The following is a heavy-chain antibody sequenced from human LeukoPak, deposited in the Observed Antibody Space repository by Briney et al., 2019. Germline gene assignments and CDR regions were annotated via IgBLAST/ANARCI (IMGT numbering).Heavy chain of an antibody. Sequence: ASVKVSCKASGYTFTSYGISWVRQAPGQGLEWMGWISAYNGNTNYAQKLQGRVTMTTDTSTSTAYMELRSLRSDDTAVYYCARDRGSIAARSHYYYGMDVWGQGTTVTVSS. J-gene: IGHJ6*02. V-gene: IGHV1-18*01. CDR1: GYTFTSYG. D-gene: IGHD6-6*01. CDR3: ARDRGSIAARSHYYYGMDV. CDR2: ISAYNGNT.